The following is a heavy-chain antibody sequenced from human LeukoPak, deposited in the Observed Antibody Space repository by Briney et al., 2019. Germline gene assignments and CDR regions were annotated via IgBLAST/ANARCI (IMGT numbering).Heavy chain of an antibody. D-gene: IGHD3-22*01. J-gene: IGHJ6*02. CDR1: GGTFSSYA. Sequence: SVKVSCKASGGTFSSYAISWARQAPGQGLEWMGGIIPIFGTANYAQKFQGRVTITADESTSTAYMELSSLRSEDTAVYYCARASYDSSGQTYYYYGMDVWGQGTTVTVSS. CDR2: IIPIFGTA. V-gene: IGHV1-69*13. CDR3: ARASYDSSGQTYYYYGMDV.